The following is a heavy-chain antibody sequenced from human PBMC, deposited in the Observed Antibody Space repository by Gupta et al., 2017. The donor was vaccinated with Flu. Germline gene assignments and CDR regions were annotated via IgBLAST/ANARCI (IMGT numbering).Heavy chain of an antibody. CDR3: TTDPRTPRAFDP. J-gene: IGHJ5*02. CDR2: IKSKSDGGTT. CDR1: SAW. Sequence: SAWMDWVRQAQGKGLEWVGRIKSKSDGGTTDYAASVKGRFSISWDDSKSTLYLQMNSLKIEDTAVYYCTTDPRTPRAFDPWGQGTLVTVSS. V-gene: IGHV3-15*01.